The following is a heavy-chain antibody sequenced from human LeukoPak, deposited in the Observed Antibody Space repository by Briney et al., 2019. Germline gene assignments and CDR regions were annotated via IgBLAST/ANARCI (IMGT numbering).Heavy chain of an antibody. CDR1: TFTFSTYW. J-gene: IGHJ4*02. CDR2: ISPAGSFT. V-gene: IGHV3-74*01. D-gene: IGHD5-18*01. CDR3: ESGPYSYGWGY. Sequence: GGSLRLSRAAATFTFSTYWMHWVRQAPGQGLVWVSRISPAGSFTDYADFVQGRFTISRDDAKNTLFLQMNSLRAEDTAVYYCESGPYSYGWGYWGQGTLATVSS.